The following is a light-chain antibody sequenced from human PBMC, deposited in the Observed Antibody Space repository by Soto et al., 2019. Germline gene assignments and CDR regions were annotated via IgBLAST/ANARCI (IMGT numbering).Light chain of an antibody. CDR2: LNN. J-gene: IGLJ1*01. Sequence: QSVLTQPPSASGTPGQRVTISCSGSSSNIGSNTVNWYQQLPGTAPKLLISLNNQRPSGVPDRFSGSKSGTSASLAISGLQSEDEADYYCAAWDGGLNGYVFGPGTKLTVL. V-gene: IGLV1-44*01. CDR3: AAWDGGLNGYV. CDR1: SSNIGSNT.